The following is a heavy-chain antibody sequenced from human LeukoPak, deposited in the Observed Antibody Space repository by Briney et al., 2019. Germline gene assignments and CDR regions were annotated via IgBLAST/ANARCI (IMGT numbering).Heavy chain of an antibody. CDR3: ARVGGITLALAPSPFPDYNYYYMDV. J-gene: IGHJ6*03. Sequence: PGGSLRLSCAASGFTFSSYSMNWVRQAPGKGLEWVSSISSSSSYIYYADSVKGRFTISRDNAKKSLYLQMNSLRAEDTSVYYCARVGGITLALAPSPFPDYNYYYMDVWGKGTTVTVSS. CDR2: ISSSSSYI. D-gene: IGHD3-10*01. CDR1: GFTFSSYS. V-gene: IGHV3-21*01.